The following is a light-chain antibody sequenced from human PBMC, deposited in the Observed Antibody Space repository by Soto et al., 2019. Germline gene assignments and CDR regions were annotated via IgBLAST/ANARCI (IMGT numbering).Light chain of an antibody. CDR2: GAS. J-gene: IGKJ1*01. CDR3: QQYGSSRWT. CDR1: QSVSSSY. Sequence: EIVLTQSPGTLSLSPGERATLSCRASQSVSSSYLAWYQHNRGQAPRLLIYGASSRAPGIPDRFGGSGSGTDFTLTISRLEPEDFAVYYCQQYGSSRWTFGRGTNVEIK. V-gene: IGKV3-20*01.